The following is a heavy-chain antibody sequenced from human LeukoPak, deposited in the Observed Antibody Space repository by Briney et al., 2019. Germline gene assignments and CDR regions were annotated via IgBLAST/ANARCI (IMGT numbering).Heavy chain of an antibody. CDR1: GGSISSYY. D-gene: IGHD3-3*01. CDR2: IYYSGST. J-gene: IGHJ4*02. CDR3: ARAGGIFGIDC. V-gene: IGHV4-59*01. Sequence: PSETLSLTCTVSGGSISSYYWSWIRQPPGKGLEWIGYIYYSGSTNYNPSLKSRVTISVDTSKNQFSLKLSSVTAADTAVYYCARAGGIFGIDCWGQGTLVTVSS.